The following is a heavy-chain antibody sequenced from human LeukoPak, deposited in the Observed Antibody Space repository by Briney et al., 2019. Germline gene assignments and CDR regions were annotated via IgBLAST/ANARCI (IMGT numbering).Heavy chain of an antibody. CDR2: IYHGGST. CDR3: ARVPHSSSSEWFDP. CDR1: GYSISSGYY. V-gene: IGHV4-38-2*02. D-gene: IGHD6-6*01. J-gene: IGHJ5*02. Sequence: SETLSPTCTVSGYSISSGYYWGWIRQPPGKGLEWIGSIYHGGSTYYNPSLKSRVTISVDTSKNQFSLKLSSVTAADTAVFYCARVPHSSSSEWFDPWGQGTLVTVSS.